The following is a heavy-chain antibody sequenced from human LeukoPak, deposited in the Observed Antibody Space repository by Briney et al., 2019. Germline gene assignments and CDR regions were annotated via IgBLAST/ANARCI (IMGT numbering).Heavy chain of an antibody. CDR1: GFTVSSNY. CDR3: ARDGRALLSD. J-gene: IGHJ3*01. V-gene: IGHV3-66*01. Sequence: PGGSLRLSCAASGFTVSSNYMSWVRQAPGKGLEWVSIIYSGGSTYYADSVKGRFIISRDNSKNTLYLQMYSLRAEDTAVYYCARDGRALLSDWGQGTMATVSS. D-gene: IGHD2/OR15-2a*01. CDR2: IYSGGST.